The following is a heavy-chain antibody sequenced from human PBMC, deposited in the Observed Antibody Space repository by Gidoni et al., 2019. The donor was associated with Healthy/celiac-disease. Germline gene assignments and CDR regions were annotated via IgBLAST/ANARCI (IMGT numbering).Heavy chain of an antibody. CDR3: ARDVFYIVATMMDYYYGMDV. J-gene: IGHJ6*02. CDR2: INPNSGGT. CDR1: GYTFTGYY. Sequence: QVQLVQSGAEVKKPGASVKVSCKASGYTFTGYYMHWVRQAPGQGLEWMGRINPNSGGTNYAQKFQGRVTMTRDTSISTAYMELSRLRSDDTAVYYCARDVFYIVATMMDYYYGMDVWGQGTTVTVSS. D-gene: IGHD5-12*01. V-gene: IGHV1-2*06.